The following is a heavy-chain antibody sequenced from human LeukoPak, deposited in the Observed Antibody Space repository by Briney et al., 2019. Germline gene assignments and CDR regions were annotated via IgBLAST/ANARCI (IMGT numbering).Heavy chain of an antibody. CDR2: IRYDGNDE. Sequence: PGGSLRLSCAASGFAFSTYAMYWVRQAPGKGPEWVAFIRYDGNDEYYAESVKGRFTISRDNSKNTLNLQLNSLRTEDTAVYYCATWAATILGTDYWGQGTLVTVSS. V-gene: IGHV3-30*02. CDR1: GFAFSTYA. J-gene: IGHJ4*02. CDR3: ATWAATILGTDY. D-gene: IGHD3-3*01.